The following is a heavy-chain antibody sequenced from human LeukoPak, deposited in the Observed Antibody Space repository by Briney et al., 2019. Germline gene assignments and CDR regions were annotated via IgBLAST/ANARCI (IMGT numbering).Heavy chain of an antibody. V-gene: IGHV4-34*01. CDR3: AGSPEDTARYYFDY. J-gene: IGHJ4*02. D-gene: IGHD5-18*01. Sequence: SETLSLTCAVYGGSFSGYYWSWIRQPPGKGLEWIGEINHSGSTNYNPSLKSRVTISVDTSKNQSSLKLSSVTAADTAVYYCAGSPEDTARYYFDYWGQGTLVTVSS. CDR2: INHSGST. CDR1: GGSFSGYY.